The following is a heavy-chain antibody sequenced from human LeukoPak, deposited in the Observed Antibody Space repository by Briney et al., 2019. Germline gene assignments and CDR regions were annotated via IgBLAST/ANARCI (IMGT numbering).Heavy chain of an antibody. V-gene: IGHV4-30-4*01. CDR2: IYYSGST. Sequence: SETLSLTCTVSGGSISSGDYYWSWIRQPPGTGLEWIGYIYYSGSTYYNPSLKSRVTISVDTSKNQFSLNLSSVTAADTAVYYCARVWTTWGFDYWGQGTLVTVSS. J-gene: IGHJ4*02. CDR3: ARVWTTWGFDY. D-gene: IGHD3/OR15-3a*01. CDR1: GGSISSGDYY.